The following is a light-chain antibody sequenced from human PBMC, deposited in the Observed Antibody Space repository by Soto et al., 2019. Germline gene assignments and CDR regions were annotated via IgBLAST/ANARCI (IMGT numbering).Light chain of an antibody. CDR1: SSNIGADYD. Sequence: QSVLTQPPSVSGAPGQRVTISCTGSSSNIGADYDVHWYQQLPGTAPKLLIYNNNNRPSGVPDRFSGSKSGTSASRAITGLQAEDEADYYCQSYDSSLSAYVFGTGTKVTVL. J-gene: IGLJ1*01. V-gene: IGLV1-40*01. CDR3: QSYDSSLSAYV. CDR2: NNN.